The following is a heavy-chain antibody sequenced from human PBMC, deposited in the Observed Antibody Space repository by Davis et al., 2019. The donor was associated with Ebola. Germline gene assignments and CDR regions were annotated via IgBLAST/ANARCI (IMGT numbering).Heavy chain of an antibody. Sequence: SETLSLTCTVSGGSISSSSYYWSWIRQPPGKGLEWIGEINHSGSTNYNPSLKSRVTISVDTSKNQFSLKLSSVTAADTAVYYCVRGDWLYYYGMDVWGQGTTVTVSS. J-gene: IGHJ6*02. D-gene: IGHD2-21*01. CDR3: VRGDWLYYYGMDV. CDR2: INHSGST. V-gene: IGHV4-39*07. CDR1: GGSISSSSYY.